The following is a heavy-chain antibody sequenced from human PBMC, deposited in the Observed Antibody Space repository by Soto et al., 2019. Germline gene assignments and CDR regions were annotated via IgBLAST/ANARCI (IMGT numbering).Heavy chain of an antibody. D-gene: IGHD2-8*01. CDR2: IIPIFGTA. J-gene: IGHJ6*02. Sequence: SVKVSCKASGGTFSSYAISWVRQAPGQGLEWMGGIIPIFGTANYAQKFQGRVTITADESTSTAYMELSSLRSEDTAVYYCARLYGDSYYYYYYGMDVWGQGTTVTVSS. CDR3: ARLYGDSYYYYYYGMDV. V-gene: IGHV1-69*13. CDR1: GGTFSSYA.